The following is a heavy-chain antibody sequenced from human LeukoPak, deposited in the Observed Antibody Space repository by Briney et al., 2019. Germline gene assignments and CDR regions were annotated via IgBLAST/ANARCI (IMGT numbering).Heavy chain of an antibody. Sequence: GGSLTLSCAASGFTFSNYEMNWVRQAPGKGLEWVSYISSSGSTIHYADSVKGRFTISRDNAKNSLYLQMSSLRAEDTAVYYCATDYGANSGGFDYWGQGTLVTVSS. D-gene: IGHD4-23*01. J-gene: IGHJ4*02. CDR1: GFTFSNYE. CDR2: ISSSGSTI. V-gene: IGHV3-48*03. CDR3: ATDYGANSGGFDY.